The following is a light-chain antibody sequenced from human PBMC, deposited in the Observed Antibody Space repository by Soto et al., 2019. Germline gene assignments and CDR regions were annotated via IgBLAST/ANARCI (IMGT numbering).Light chain of an antibody. Sequence: QSALTQPPSASGPPGQRVTISCSGSSSNIGSNTVNWYQQLPGTAPKLLIYSNNQRPSGVPDRFSGSKSGTSASLAISGLQSEDEADYYCAAWDDSLSVVFGGGTKLTVL. CDR1: SSNIGSNT. CDR3: AAWDDSLSVV. CDR2: SNN. V-gene: IGLV1-44*01. J-gene: IGLJ2*01.